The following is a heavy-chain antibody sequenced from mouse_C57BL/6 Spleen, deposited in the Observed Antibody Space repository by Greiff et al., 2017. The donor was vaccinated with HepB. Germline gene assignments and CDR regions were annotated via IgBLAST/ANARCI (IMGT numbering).Heavy chain of an antibody. Sequence: QVQLKQPGAELVRPGTSVKLSCKASGYTFTSYWMHWVKQRPGQGLEWIGVIDPSDSYTNYNQKFKGRATLTVDTSSSTAYMQLSSLTSEDSAVYYCARSGLRLYYFDYWGQGTTLTVSS. CDR1: GYTFTSYW. CDR3: ARSGLRLYYFDY. D-gene: IGHD1-1*01. J-gene: IGHJ2*01. CDR2: IDPSDSYT. V-gene: IGHV1-59*01.